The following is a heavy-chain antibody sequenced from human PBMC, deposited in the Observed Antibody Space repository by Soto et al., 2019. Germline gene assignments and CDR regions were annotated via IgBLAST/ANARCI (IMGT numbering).Heavy chain of an antibody. D-gene: IGHD3-22*01. CDR3: ARVYYDSSGYSPDFDY. Sequence: GGSLRLSCAASGFTFSSYAMHWVRQAPGKGLEWVAVISYDGSNKYYADSVKGRFTISRDNSKNTLYLQMNSLRAEDTAVYYCARVYYDSSGYSPDFDYWGQGTLVTVSS. J-gene: IGHJ4*02. V-gene: IGHV3-30-3*01. CDR1: GFTFSSYA. CDR2: ISYDGSNK.